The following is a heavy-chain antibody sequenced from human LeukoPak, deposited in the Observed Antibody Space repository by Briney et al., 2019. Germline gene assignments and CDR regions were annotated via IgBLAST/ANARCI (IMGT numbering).Heavy chain of an antibody. V-gene: IGHV3-69-1*01. D-gene: IGHD5-12*01. Sequence: PGGSLRLSCTASGFPFQSYWMNWVRQAPGKGLEWVSSISSSSYIYYADSVKGRFTISRDNAKNSLYLQMNSLRAEDTAVYYCARDHIVASNYFDYWGQGTLVTVSS. CDR2: ISSSSYI. J-gene: IGHJ4*02. CDR1: GFPFQSYW. CDR3: ARDHIVASNYFDY.